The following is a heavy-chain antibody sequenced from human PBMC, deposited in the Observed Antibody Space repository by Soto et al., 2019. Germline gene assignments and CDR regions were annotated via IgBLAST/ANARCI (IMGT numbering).Heavy chain of an antibody. CDR1: GGTFSSYA. CDR2: IIPIFGTA. Sequence: QVQLVQSGAEVKKPGSSVKVSCKASGGTFSSYAISWVRQAPGQGLEWMGGIIPIFGTANYAQKFQGRVTITADESTSTAYMELSSLRSEDTAVYYCAREEMGMATLWGLWGMDVWGQGTTVTVSS. J-gene: IGHJ6*02. CDR3: AREEMGMATLWGLWGMDV. V-gene: IGHV1-69*12. D-gene: IGHD5-12*01.